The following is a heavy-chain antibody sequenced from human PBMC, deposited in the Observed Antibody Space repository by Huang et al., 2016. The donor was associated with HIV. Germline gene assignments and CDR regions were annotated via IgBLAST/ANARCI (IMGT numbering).Heavy chain of an antibody. V-gene: IGHV3-15*01. CDR2: IKSKTDGGTT. J-gene: IGHJ3*02. D-gene: IGHD4-17*01. Sequence: EVQLVESGGGLVKPGGSLRLSCAASGFTFSHAWMSWVRQAPGKGLEWVGRIKSKTDGGTTDYAAPVKGRFTISRDDSKNTLYLQMNTLKTEDTAVYYCTTDRDYGDYVADAFDIWGQGTMVTVSS. CDR1: GFTFSHAW. CDR3: TTDRDYGDYVADAFDI.